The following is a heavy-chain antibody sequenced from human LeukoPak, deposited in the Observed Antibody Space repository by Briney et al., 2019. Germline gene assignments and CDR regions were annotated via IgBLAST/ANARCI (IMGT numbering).Heavy chain of an antibody. V-gene: IGHV1-69*01. CDR3: ARAVQDGGNYSLYFFDY. Sequence: SVKVSCKASGGTFSSYAISWVRQAPGQGLEWMGGIIPIFGTANYAQKFQGRVTITADESTSTAYMELSSLRSEDTAVYYCARAVQDGGNYSLYFFDYWGQGTLVTVSS. D-gene: IGHD1-7*01. J-gene: IGHJ4*02. CDR2: IIPIFGTA. CDR1: GGTFSSYA.